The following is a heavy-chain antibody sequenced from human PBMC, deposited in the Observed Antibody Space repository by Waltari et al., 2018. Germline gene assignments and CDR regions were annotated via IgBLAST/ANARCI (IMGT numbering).Heavy chain of an antibody. Sequence: QVQLVQSGAEVKKIGAAVKVSCKTSGYIFFDYYLHWLRQAPGQGLEWMGRINPNSGCTNSAQKFQGRVTMTRDTSISTVYMELNSLTSDDTAVYYCATFYYNTDISTNTFHFWGQGTMVTVSS. CDR2: INPNSGCT. J-gene: IGHJ3*01. V-gene: IGHV1-2*06. D-gene: IGHD3-22*01. CDR3: ATFYYNTDISTNTFHF. CDR1: GYIFFDYY.